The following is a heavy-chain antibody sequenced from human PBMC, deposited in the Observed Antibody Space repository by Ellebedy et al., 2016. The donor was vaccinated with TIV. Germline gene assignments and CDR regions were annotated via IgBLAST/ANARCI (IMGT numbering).Heavy chain of an antibody. CDR2: ISYDGNKK. V-gene: IGHV3-30-3*01. Sequence: GGSLRLSCAASGLTFSSHAMHWVRQAPGKGLQWVAAISYDGNKKYYADSVKGRFIISRDNSKNTLYLQMNSLRPEDTAVFYCARDSGYDPSGYLPSHWGQGTLVTVSS. CDR3: ARDSGYDPSGYLPSH. J-gene: IGHJ4*02. CDR1: GLTFSSHA. D-gene: IGHD3-22*01.